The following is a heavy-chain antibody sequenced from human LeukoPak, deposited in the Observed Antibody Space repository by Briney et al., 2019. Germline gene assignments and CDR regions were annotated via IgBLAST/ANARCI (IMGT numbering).Heavy chain of an antibody. CDR2: INSDGSST. D-gene: IGHD3/OR15-3a*01. Sequence: GESLRLSCAASGLTFSTYWMHWVRQAPGKGLVWVSRINSDGSSTSYADSVKGRFTISRDNAKNTLYLQMNSLRAEDTAVYYCARVNGTWTPFDHWGQGTLVTVSS. V-gene: IGHV3-74*01. J-gene: IGHJ4*02. CDR1: GLTFSTYW. CDR3: ARVNGTWTPFDH.